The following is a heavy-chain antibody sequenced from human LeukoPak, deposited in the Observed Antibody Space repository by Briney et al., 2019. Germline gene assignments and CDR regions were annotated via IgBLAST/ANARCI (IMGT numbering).Heavy chain of an antibody. CDR1: GFTFSSYS. CDR3: ARVHIGSGSYHLDY. D-gene: IGHD3-10*01. J-gene: IGHJ4*02. Sequence: GGSLRLSCAASGFTFSSYSMNWVRQAPGKGLEWVSSISSSSSYIYYADSVKGRFTISRDNAKNSLYLQMNSLRAEDTAVYYCARVHIGSGSYHLDYWGQGTLVTVSS. V-gene: IGHV3-21*01. CDR2: ISSSSSYI.